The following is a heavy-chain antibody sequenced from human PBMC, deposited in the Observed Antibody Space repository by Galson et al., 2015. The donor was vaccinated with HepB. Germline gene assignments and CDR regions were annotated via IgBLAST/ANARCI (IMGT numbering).Heavy chain of an antibody. J-gene: IGHJ6*02. CDR3: ARELSSSWYGYYYGMDV. V-gene: IGHV3-30*04. CDR1: GFTFSSYA. Sequence: SLRLSCAASGFTFSSYAMSWVRQAPGKGLEWVAVISYDGSNKYYADSVKGRFTISRDNSKNTLYLQMNSLRAEDTAVYYCARELSSSWYGYYYGMDVWGQGTTVTVSS. D-gene: IGHD6-13*01. CDR2: ISYDGSNK.